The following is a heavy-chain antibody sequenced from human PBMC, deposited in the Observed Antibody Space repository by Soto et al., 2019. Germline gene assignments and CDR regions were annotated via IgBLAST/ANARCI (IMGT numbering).Heavy chain of an antibody. CDR2: ISGSGGST. CDR1: GFTFSSYA. J-gene: IGHJ4*02. D-gene: IGHD6-19*01. Sequence: GGSLRLSCAASGFTFSSYAMSWVRQAPGKGLEWVSAISGSGGSTYYADYVKGRFTISRDNSKNTLYLQMNSLTAEYPPVYYCANAPTYSCGSYDPGSPNDYWGQGTLVTVSS. V-gene: IGHV3-23*01. CDR3: ANAPTYSCGSYDPGSPNDY.